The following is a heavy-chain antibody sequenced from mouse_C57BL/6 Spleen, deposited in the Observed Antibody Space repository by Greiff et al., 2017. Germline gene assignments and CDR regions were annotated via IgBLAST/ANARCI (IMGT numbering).Heavy chain of an antibody. Sequence: QVQLQQSGAELVKPGASVKLSCKASGYTFTEYTIHWVKQRSGQGLEWIGWFYPGSGSIKYNEKFKDKATLTADKSSSTVYMELSRLTSEDSAVYFCARHEGDYYDYDRYYFDYWGQGTTLTVSS. CDR3: ARHEGDYYDYDRYYFDY. CDR1: GYTFTEYT. J-gene: IGHJ2*01. V-gene: IGHV1-62-2*01. CDR2: FYPGSGSI. D-gene: IGHD2-4*01.